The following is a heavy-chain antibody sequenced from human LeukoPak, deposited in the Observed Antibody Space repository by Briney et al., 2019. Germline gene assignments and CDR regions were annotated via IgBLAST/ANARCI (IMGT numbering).Heavy chain of an antibody. CDR3: ARDPPLDYGDYYFYYGMDA. J-gene: IGHJ6*02. CDR2: IYSGGST. CDR1: GFTFSSNY. V-gene: IGHV3-66*02. D-gene: IGHD4-17*01. Sequence: GGSLRLSCAASGFTFSSNYMSWVRQAPGKGLEWVSVIYSGGSTYYADSVKGRFTISRDNSKNTLYLQMNSLRAEDTAVYYCARDPPLDYGDYYFYYGMDAWGQGTTVTVS.